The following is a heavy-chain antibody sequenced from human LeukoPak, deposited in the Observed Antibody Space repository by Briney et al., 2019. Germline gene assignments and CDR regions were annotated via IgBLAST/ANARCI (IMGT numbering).Heavy chain of an antibody. J-gene: IGHJ4*02. CDR1: GFTFSSYA. Sequence: PGGSLRLSCAASGFTFSSYAMSWVRQAPGKGLEWVSAISGSGGSTYYADSVKGRFTISRDNSKNTLYLQMNSLIAEDTAGYYCGKDRGGYSDDYWGQGTLVTVSS. CDR3: GKDRGGYSDDY. V-gene: IGHV3-23*01. D-gene: IGHD1-26*01. CDR2: ISGSGGST.